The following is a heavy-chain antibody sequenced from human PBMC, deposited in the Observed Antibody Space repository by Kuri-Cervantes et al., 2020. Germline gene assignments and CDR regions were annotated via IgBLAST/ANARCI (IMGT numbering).Heavy chain of an antibody. CDR3: ARGEWRQPDWFAP. Sequence: ASVKVSCKASGYTFTNYDINWVRQATGQGLEWMGWMSPNSGNTGYAQKFQGRVTMTRNTSIGTACMELTSLTSDDTAVYYCARGEWRQPDWFAPWGQGTLVTVSS. CDR2: MSPNSGNT. D-gene: IGHD5-18*01. V-gene: IGHV1-8*01. CDR1: GYTFTNYD. J-gene: IGHJ5*02.